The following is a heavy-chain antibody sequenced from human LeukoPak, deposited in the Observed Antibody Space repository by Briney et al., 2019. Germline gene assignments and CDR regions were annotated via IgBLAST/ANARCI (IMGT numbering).Heavy chain of an antibody. Sequence: PSETLSLTCTVSGGSISSHYWSWIRQPPGKGLEWIGYIYYSGSTKFNPSLKSRVTISVDTSKNQFSLKLSSVTAADTAVYYCARDEIAARPANWFDPWGQGTLVTVSS. CDR2: IYYSGST. D-gene: IGHD6-6*01. CDR1: GGSISSHY. CDR3: ARDEIAARPANWFDP. J-gene: IGHJ5*02. V-gene: IGHV4-59*11.